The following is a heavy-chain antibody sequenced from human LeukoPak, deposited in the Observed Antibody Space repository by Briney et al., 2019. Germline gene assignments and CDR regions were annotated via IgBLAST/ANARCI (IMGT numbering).Heavy chain of an antibody. CDR2: INPNSGGT. D-gene: IGHD5-12*01. V-gene: IGHV1-2*02. CDR1: GYTFTGYY. CDR3: ASGLPWIATWFAP. J-gene: IGHJ5*02. Sequence: ASVKVSCKASGYTFTGYYMHWVRQAPGQGLEWMGWINPNSGGTSYAQKFQGRVTMTRDTSISTAYMELGRLRSDDTAVYYCASGLPWIATWFAPWGQGPLVTASS.